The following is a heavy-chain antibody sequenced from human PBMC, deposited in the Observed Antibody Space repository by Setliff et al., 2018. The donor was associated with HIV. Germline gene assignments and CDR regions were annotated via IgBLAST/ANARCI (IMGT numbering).Heavy chain of an antibody. D-gene: IGHD3-22*01. CDR3: VRVGPWYYARSGYLASWDY. J-gene: IGHJ4*02. CDR2: VIPVRDMA. V-gene: IGHV1-69*04. Sequence: ASVKVSCKASGGTLRSSGMTWVRQAPGQGLEWMGTVIPVRDMANYAEKFQGRVTITADRSTSTSYMELRGLRSEDTAVYYCVRVGPWYYARSGYLASWDYWGQGMLFTVS. CDR1: GGTLRSSG.